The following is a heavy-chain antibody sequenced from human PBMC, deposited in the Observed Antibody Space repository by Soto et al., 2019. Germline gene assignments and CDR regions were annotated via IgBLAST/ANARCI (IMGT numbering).Heavy chain of an antibody. Sequence: EVQLLESGGGLVQPGGSLRLSCAASGFTFSSYAMSWVRQAPGKGLEWVSAISGSGGSTYYADSVKGRFTISRDTSKNTLYLQMNSLRAEDTAVYYCAKEYCSGGSCPYYYYYYMDVWGKGTTVTVSS. CDR1: GFTFSSYA. V-gene: IGHV3-23*01. J-gene: IGHJ6*03. D-gene: IGHD2-15*01. CDR3: AKEYCSGGSCPYYYYYYMDV. CDR2: ISGSGGST.